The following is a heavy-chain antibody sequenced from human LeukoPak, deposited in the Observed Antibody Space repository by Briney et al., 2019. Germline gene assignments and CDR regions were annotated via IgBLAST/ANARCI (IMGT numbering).Heavy chain of an antibody. Sequence: GGSLRLSCAASGFTFSSYAMSWVRQAPGKGLEWVSSISGSGGSTYYVDSVKGRFTISRDNSKNTLYLQMNSLRADDTAVYYCARDGGGYYYYFDYWGQGTLVTVSS. J-gene: IGHJ4*02. CDR2: ISGSGGST. CDR1: GFTFSSYA. CDR3: ARDGGGYYYYFDY. V-gene: IGHV3-23*01. D-gene: IGHD3-22*01.